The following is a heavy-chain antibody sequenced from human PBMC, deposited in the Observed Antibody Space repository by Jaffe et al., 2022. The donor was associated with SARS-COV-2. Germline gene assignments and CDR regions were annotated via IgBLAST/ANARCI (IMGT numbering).Heavy chain of an antibody. CDR1: GGSISSYY. D-gene: IGHD3-16*02. J-gene: IGHJ6*02. V-gene: IGHV4-59*01. Sequence: QVQLQESGPGLVKPSETLSLTCTVSGGSISSYYWSWIRQPPGKGLEWIGYIYYSGSTNYNPSLKSRVTISVDTSKNQFSLKLSSVTAADTAVYYCARGGARLGELSFANYYYYGMDVWGQGTTVTVSS. CDR3: ARGGARLGELSFANYYYYGMDV. CDR2: IYYSGST.